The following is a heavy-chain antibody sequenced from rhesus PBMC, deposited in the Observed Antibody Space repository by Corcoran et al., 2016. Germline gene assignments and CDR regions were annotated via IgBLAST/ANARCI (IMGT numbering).Heavy chain of an antibody. V-gene: IGHV4-73*01. CDR3: AREDWNNYFDY. Sequence: QVKLQQWGEGLVKPSETLSLTCAVYGGSISGYYYWSWIRQAPGKGLQWIGNIDGSSASTNYNPSLKNRVTFSKDTSKNQFSLKLSSVTAADTALYYCAREDWNNYFDYWGQGVLVTVSS. CDR1: GGSISGYYY. CDR2: IDGSSAST. D-gene: IGHD1-20*01. J-gene: IGHJ4*01.